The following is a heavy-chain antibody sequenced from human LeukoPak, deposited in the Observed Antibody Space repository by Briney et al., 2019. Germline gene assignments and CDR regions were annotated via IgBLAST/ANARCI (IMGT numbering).Heavy chain of an antibody. Sequence: GGSLRLSCAASGFIFDDYGMSWVRQAPGKGLEWVSGINWNGGSTGYADSVKGRFIISRDNAKNSLYLQMNSLRAEDTALYYCARRIAGATNWFDPWGQGTLVTVSS. V-gene: IGHV3-20*04. CDR1: GFIFDDYG. CDR3: ARRIAGATNWFDP. D-gene: IGHD1-26*01. J-gene: IGHJ5*02. CDR2: INWNGGST.